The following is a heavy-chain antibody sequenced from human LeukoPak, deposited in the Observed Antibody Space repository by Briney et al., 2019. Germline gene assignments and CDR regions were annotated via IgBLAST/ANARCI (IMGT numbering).Heavy chain of an antibody. CDR1: GASISSYY. CDR2: IHTTGST. D-gene: IGHD4-17*01. CDR3: ARSSFGDYAGWFDP. Sequence: SETLSLTCNVSGASISSYYWSWIRQSAGKELEWIGRIHTTGSTNLNPSFKSRVTLPRDTSKNQLSLKLSSVTAADTAVYYCARSSFGDYAGWFDPWGQGTLVTVSS. J-gene: IGHJ5*02. V-gene: IGHV4-4*07.